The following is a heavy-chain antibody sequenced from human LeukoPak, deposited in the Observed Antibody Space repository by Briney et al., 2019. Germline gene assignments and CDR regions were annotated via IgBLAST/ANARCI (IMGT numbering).Heavy chain of an antibody. J-gene: IGHJ4*02. CDR1: GVPVGTGGYS. D-gene: IGHD2-21*02. CDR2: IYHSGSS. V-gene: IGHV4-30-2*01. CDR3: VSAYCGGDCYHSLLTD. Sequence: PSETLSLTCAVSGVPVGTGGYSWNWVRQPPGKGLEWIGYIYHSGSSFYNPSLKSRLTIPMDRSKNQFSLKLSSVTAADTAVYYCVSAYCGGDCYHSLLTDWGQGALVTVSS.